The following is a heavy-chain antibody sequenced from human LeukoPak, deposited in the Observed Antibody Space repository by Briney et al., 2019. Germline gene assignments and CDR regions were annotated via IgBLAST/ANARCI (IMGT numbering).Heavy chain of an antibody. CDR3: ARKEVLRVAFDI. Sequence: GGSLRLSCAASGFTFSSYAMSWVRQAPGKGLEWVSTISGNGEQTYYADSVKGRFTISRDNSKNTLSLQMNSLRAEDTAVYYCARKEVLRVAFDIWGQGTMVTVSS. J-gene: IGHJ3*02. CDR2: ISGNGEQT. V-gene: IGHV3-23*01. CDR1: GFTFSSYA. D-gene: IGHD1-26*01.